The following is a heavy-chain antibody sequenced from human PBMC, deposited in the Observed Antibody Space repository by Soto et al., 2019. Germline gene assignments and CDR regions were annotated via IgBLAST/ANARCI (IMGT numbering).Heavy chain of an antibody. CDR1: GFTFSNSA. D-gene: IGHD4-17*01. V-gene: IGHV3-23*01. CDR2: IIDNGGGT. Sequence: GGSLRLSCAASGFTFSNSAMSWVRQAPGKGLEWVSTIIDNGGGTHYADSVKGRFTISRDSSKNTLYLQMNSLRAEDTAVYYCAKDYGDYVGWFDPWGQGTLVTVSS. J-gene: IGHJ5*02. CDR3: AKDYGDYVGWFDP.